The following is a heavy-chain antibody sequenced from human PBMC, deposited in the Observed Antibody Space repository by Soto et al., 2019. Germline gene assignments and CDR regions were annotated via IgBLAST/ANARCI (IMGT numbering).Heavy chain of an antibody. CDR2: IYYRGVT. Sequence: QVQLQQSGPGLVKPSQTLSLTCTVSGGSISSGGYFWNWIRQHPGKDREWIGYIYYRGVTYYKPSRKSQVTISVDTSKNQFSLRLSSVTAADAAVYYCAREPSIWGEGTLGTVSS. V-gene: IGHV4-31*01. CDR3: AREPSI. CDR1: GGSISSGGYF. J-gene: IGHJ4*02.